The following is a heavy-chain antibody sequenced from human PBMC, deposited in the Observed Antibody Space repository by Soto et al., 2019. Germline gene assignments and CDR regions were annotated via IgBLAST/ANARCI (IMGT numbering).Heavy chain of an antibody. CDR3: VRVLDSSWYADL. J-gene: IGHJ2*01. Sequence: QVQLQESGPGLVKPSETLSLTCSVSGGSVSNASFYWTWIRQAPGTGLEYIGSIFYTGVTNYNPSLSGRVTISLDTSKNHFSLKLNSMTAADTAGYYCVRVLDSSWYADLWGRGTLVTVSS. CDR2: IFYTGVT. V-gene: IGHV4-61*03. CDR1: GGSVSNASFY. D-gene: IGHD3-22*01.